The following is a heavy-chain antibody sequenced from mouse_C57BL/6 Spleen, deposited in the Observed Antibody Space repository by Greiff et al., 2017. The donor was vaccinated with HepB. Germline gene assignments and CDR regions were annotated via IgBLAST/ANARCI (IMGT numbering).Heavy chain of an antibody. CDR3: TRGGADYYGSSYFDY. J-gene: IGHJ2*01. D-gene: IGHD1-1*01. V-gene: IGHV5-9-1*02. CDR1: GFTFSSYA. Sequence: EVQLVESGEGLVKPGGSLKLSCAASGFTFSSYAMSWVRQTPEKRLEWVAYISSGGDYIYYADTVKGRFTISRDNARNTLYLQMSSLKSEDTAMYYCTRGGADYYGSSYFDYWGQGTTLTVSS. CDR2: ISSGGDYI.